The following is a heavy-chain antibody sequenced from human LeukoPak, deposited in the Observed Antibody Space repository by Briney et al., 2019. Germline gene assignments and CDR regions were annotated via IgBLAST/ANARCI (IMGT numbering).Heavy chain of an antibody. V-gene: IGHV3-21*01. D-gene: IGHD3-22*01. CDR1: GFTFSSYS. J-gene: IGHJ4*02. CDR2: ISSSSSYI. Sequence: GGSLRLSCAASGFTFSSYSMNWVRQAPGKGLEWVSSISSSSSYIYYADSVKGRFTISRDNAKNSPYLQMNSLRAEDTAVYYCAREMTPHYYYDSSGYPHAVFDYWGQGTLVTVSS. CDR3: AREMTPHYYYDSSGYPHAVFDY.